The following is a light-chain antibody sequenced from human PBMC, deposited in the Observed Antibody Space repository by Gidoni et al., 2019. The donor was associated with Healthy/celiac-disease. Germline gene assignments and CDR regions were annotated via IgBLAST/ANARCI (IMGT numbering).Light chain of an antibody. CDR1: QRVCSSY. CDR3: QQYGSSPRT. Sequence: EIGLTQSPGTLSLCPGERATLSCRASQRVCSSYLAWYQQKPGQAPRLLIYGASSRATGIPDRFSGSGSGTDFTLTISRLEPDDFAVYFCQQYGSSPRTFGHGPKVEI. V-gene: IGKV3-20*01. CDR2: GAS. J-gene: IGKJ1*01.